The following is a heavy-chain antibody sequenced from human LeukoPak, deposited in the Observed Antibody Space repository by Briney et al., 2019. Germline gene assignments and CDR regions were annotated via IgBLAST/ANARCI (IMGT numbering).Heavy chain of an antibody. CDR3: ARSTYISLSIN. J-gene: IGHJ4*02. CDR1: GFTFSSSW. CDR2: MNSDGSSI. Sequence: PGRSLRLSCAASGFTFSSSWMPWVRQAPGKGLMWVSRMNSDGSSITYADSVKGRFTISRDNAKNTLYLQMNSLRAEDTAVYYCARSTYISLSINWGQGTLVTVSS. V-gene: IGHV3-74*01. D-gene: IGHD5-12*01.